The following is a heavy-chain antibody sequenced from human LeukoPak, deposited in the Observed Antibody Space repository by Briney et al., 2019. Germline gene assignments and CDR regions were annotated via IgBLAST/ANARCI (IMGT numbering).Heavy chain of an antibody. V-gene: IGHV3-11*04. J-gene: IGHJ4*02. D-gene: IGHD6-19*01. CDR1: GFSFSDYY. CDR2: ISSSYSSI. CDR3: AKDGAGTDTGDY. Sequence: PGGSLRLSCAASGFSFSDYYMSWIRQAPGKGLEWVSYISSSYSSIYYADSVKGRFTISRDNAKNSMYLQMNSLRAEDTAVYYCAKDGAGTDTGDYWGQGTLVTVSS.